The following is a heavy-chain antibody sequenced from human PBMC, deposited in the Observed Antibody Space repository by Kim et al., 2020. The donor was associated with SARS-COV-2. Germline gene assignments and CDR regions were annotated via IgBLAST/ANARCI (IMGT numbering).Heavy chain of an antibody. Sequence: ASVKVSCKASGYTFTSYAMHWVRQAPGQRLEWMGWINAGNGNTKYSQKFQGRVTITRDTSASTAYMELSSLRSEDTAVYYCAGDSPPIALPPYYYYGMDVWGQGTTVTVSS. D-gene: IGHD6-13*01. V-gene: IGHV1-3*01. J-gene: IGHJ6*02. CDR2: INAGNGNT. CDR1: GYTFTSYA. CDR3: AGDSPPIALPPYYYYGMDV.